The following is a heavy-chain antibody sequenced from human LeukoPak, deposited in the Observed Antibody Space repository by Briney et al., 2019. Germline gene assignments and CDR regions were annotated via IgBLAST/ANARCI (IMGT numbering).Heavy chain of an antibody. Sequence: ASVKVSCKASGYTFTSYGISWVRQAPGQGLEWMGWISAYNGNTNYAQKLQGRVTMTTDTSTSTAYMELRSLRSDDTAVYYCAGDKRAAANNWFDPWGQGTLVTVSS. V-gene: IGHV1-18*01. CDR1: GYTFTSYG. CDR3: AGDKRAAANNWFDP. D-gene: IGHD2-2*01. J-gene: IGHJ5*02. CDR2: ISAYNGNT.